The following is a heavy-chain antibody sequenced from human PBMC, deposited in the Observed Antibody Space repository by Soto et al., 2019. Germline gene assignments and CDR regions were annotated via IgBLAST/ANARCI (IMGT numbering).Heavy chain of an antibody. D-gene: IGHD1-1*01. J-gene: IGHJ6*02. V-gene: IGHV1-3*01. CDR2: INGGNGYT. CDR1: GYIFSRYS. CDR3: ARDQWNDMDI. Sequence: ASVKVSCKASGYIFSRYSVHWVRQAHGQGLEWIGYINGGNGYTRYSQKLQGRVTFTRDTSANTVYMEMSSLTYEDTAVYYCARDQWNDMDIWGQGTTVTVSS.